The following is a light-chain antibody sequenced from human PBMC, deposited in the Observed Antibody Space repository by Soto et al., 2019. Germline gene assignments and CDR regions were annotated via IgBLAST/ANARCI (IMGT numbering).Light chain of an antibody. CDR1: QNIKNY. Sequence: SIYKSVGDRVTITCRASQNIKNYLNWYQQKPGKAPKLLIYASSSLQSGVPSRFSGSGSGADFILTISTLQSEDFATYYRQQSYSTPSSFGQGTRLEIK. J-gene: IGKJ5*01. V-gene: IGKV1-39*01. CDR3: QQSYSTPSS. CDR2: ASS.